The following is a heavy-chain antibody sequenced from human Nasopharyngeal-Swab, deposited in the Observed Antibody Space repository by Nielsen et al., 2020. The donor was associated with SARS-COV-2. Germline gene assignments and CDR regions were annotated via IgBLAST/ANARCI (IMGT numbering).Heavy chain of an antibody. CDR2: IIPIFGTA. V-gene: IGHV1-69*06. Sequence: SVKVSCKASGGTFSSYAISWVRQAPGQGLEWMGGIIPIFGTANYAQKFQGRVTITADKSTSTAYMELSSLRSDDTAVYYCARDSGRRRNDYGNSRHAFDIWGQGTLVTVSS. J-gene: IGHJ3*02. CDR1: GGTFSSYA. CDR3: ARDSGRRRNDYGNSRHAFDI. D-gene: IGHD4-17*01.